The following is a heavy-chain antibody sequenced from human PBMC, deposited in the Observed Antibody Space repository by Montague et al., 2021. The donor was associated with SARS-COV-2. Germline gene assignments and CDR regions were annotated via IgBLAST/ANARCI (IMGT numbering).Heavy chain of an antibody. V-gene: IGHV4-34*01. CDR2: INHSGST. CDR3: ARPNSGWYRYFDL. J-gene: IGHJ2*01. CDR1: GGPFSGYY. D-gene: IGHD6-19*01. Sequence: SETLSLTCAVYGGPFSGYYWSWIRQPPGKGLEWIGEINHSGSTNYNPSLKIRVTISVDTSKNQFSLKLSSVTAADTAVYYCARPNSGWYRYFDLWGRGTLVTVSS.